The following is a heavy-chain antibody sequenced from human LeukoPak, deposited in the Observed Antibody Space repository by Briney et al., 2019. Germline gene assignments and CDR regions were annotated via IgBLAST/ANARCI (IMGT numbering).Heavy chain of an antibody. CDR1: GGSFSGYY. CDR3: ARMGPAANSQN. CDR2: INHSGST. D-gene: IGHD2-2*01. V-gene: IGHV4-34*01. J-gene: IGHJ4*02. Sequence: SETLSLTCAVYGGSFSGYYWSWIRQPPGKGLEWIGEINHSGSTNYNPSLKSRVTISVDTSKNQFSLKLSSVTAADTAVYYCARMGPAANSQNWGQGTLVTVSS.